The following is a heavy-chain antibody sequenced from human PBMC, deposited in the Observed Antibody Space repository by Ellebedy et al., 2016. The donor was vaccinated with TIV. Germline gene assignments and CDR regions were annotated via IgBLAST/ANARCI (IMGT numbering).Heavy chain of an antibody. CDR3: ATSMGRGGDDY. CDR2: IKTDGSEK. Sequence: PGGSLRLSCAAPGFAFSSNWMSWVRHAPGRGLECVANIKTDGSEKYYVDSVKGRFTISRDNAKNSLYLQMNSLRDEDTAIYYCATSMGRGGDDYWGQGSLVTVSS. CDR1: GFAFSSNW. J-gene: IGHJ4*01. V-gene: IGHV3-7*01. D-gene: IGHD3-10*01.